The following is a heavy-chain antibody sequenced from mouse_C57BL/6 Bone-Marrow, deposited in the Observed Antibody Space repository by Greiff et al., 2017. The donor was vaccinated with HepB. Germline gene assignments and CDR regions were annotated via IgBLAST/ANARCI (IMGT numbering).Heavy chain of an antibody. Sequence: VQLVESGPGLVKPSQSLFLTCSITGFPITSGYYWIWIRPSPGKPLEWMGYITHSGETFYNPSLQSPISITRETSKNQFFLQLNSVTTEDTAMYYCAGDHRVYDGYLDYWGQGTTLTVSS. D-gene: IGHD2-3*01. J-gene: IGHJ2*01. CDR3: AGDHRVYDGYLDY. CDR2: ITHSGET. CDR1: GFPITSGYY. V-gene: IGHV12-3*01.